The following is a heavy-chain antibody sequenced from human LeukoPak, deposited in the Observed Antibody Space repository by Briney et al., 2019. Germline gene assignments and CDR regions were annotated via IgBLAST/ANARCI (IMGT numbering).Heavy chain of an antibody. V-gene: IGHV1-69*05. J-gene: IGHJ4*02. CDR3: ARDGRRRYDSNGYYRPFDY. D-gene: IGHD3-22*01. Sequence: SVKVSCKASGGTFSSYAISWVRQAPGQGLEWMGGIIPIFGTANYAQKFQGRVTITTDESTSTAYMELSSLRSEDTAVYYCARDGRRRYDSNGYYRPFDYWGQGTLVTVSS. CDR2: IIPIFGTA. CDR1: GGTFSSYA.